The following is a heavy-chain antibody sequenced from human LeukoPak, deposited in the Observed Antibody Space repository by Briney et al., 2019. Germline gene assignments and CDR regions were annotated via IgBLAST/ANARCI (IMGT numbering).Heavy chain of an antibody. CDR3: AKARAGWLSDDFDI. J-gene: IGHJ3*02. V-gene: IGHV3-30*01. CDR1: GVTFTSYA. D-gene: IGHD5-12*01. CDR2: ISFDGSNK. Sequence: GRSLTLSCAASGVTFTSYALHWLRQAPGKGLEWVAVISFDGSNKYYADSVKGRFTISRDNAKSTLYLQMNSLSAEDTAVYYCAKARAGWLSDDFDIWGQGTMVTVSS.